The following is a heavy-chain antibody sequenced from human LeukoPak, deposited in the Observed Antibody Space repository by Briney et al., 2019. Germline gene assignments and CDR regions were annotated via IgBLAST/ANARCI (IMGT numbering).Heavy chain of an antibody. D-gene: IGHD1-26*01. CDR3: AKGGSDYDDHGYSFDY. J-gene: IGHJ4*02. CDR2: ISGSGGST. CDR1: GFTFSSYA. Sequence: GGSLRLSCAASGFTFSSYAMSWVRQAPGKGLEWVSAISGSGGSTYYADSVKGRFTISRDNSKNTLYLQMNSLRAEDTAVYYCAKGGSDYDDHGYSFDYWGQGALVTVSS. V-gene: IGHV3-23*01.